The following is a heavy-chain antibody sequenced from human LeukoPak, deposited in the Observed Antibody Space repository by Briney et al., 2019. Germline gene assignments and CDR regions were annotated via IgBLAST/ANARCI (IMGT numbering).Heavy chain of an antibody. CDR1: GFTFSDYY. Sequence: GGSLRLSCAASGFTFSDYYMSWIRQAPGKGLEWVSYISSSGSTIYYADSVKGRFTISRGNAKNSLFLQMNSLRAEDTAVYFCARAERLGYYDSSGYYCPYWGQGTLVTVSS. CDR3: ARAERLGYYDSSGYYCPY. CDR2: ISSSGSTI. J-gene: IGHJ4*02. D-gene: IGHD3-22*01. V-gene: IGHV3-11*01.